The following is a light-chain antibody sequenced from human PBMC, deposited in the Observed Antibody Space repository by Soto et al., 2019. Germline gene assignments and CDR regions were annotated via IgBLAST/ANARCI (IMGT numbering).Light chain of an antibody. CDR3: QQYYGSPGIT. Sequence: EIVLTQSPATLSLSPGERATLSCRTSLSVSVYLDWYQQKPGQAPRLLISDASNRATGIPARFSGSGSGTDFTLTISRLEYEDFAVYYCQQYYGSPGITFCQGTRLEIK. V-gene: IGKV3-11*01. CDR2: DAS. CDR1: LSVSVY. J-gene: IGKJ5*01.